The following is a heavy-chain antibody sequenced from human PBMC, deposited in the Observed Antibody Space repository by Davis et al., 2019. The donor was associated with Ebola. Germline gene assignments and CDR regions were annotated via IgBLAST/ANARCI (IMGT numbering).Heavy chain of an antibody. Sequence: PGGSLRLSCAASGFTFSDHYMDWVRQAPGKGLEWVGHIRNKAKSYTTEYAASVKGRFTISRDDSKNSLYLQMNSLKTEDTAVYYCARGATAGSNYAYGMDVWGKGTTVTVSS. D-gene: IGHD5-18*01. CDR1: GFTFSDHY. CDR2: IRNKAKSYTT. V-gene: IGHV3-72*01. J-gene: IGHJ6*04. CDR3: ARGATAGSNYAYGMDV.